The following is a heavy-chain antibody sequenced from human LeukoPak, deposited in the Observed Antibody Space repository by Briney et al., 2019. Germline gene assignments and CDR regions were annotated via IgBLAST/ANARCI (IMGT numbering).Heavy chain of an antibody. J-gene: IGHJ5*02. V-gene: IGHV4-34*01. Sequence: SETLSLTCTVSGGSISGYYWSWIRQPPGKGLEWIGEINHSGSTNYNPSLKSRVTISVDTSKNQFSLKLSSVTAADTAVYYCARTTKYQFKWAGFDPWGQGTLVTVSS. CDR1: GGSISGYY. CDR3: ARTTKYQFKWAGFDP. CDR2: INHSGST. D-gene: IGHD2-2*01.